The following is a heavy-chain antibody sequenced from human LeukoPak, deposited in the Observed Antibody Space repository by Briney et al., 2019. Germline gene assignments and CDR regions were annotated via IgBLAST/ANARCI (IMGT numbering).Heavy chain of an antibody. CDR2: ISYDGSNK. V-gene: IGHV3-30*03. D-gene: IGHD2-15*01. J-gene: IGHJ3*02. CDR1: GFTFSSYG. Sequence: GGSLRLSCAASGFTFSSYGTHWVRQAPGKGLEWVAVISYDGSNKYYADSVKGRFTISRDNSKNTLYLQMNSLRAEDTAVYYCADIVVVVADRAFDIWGQGTMVTVSS. CDR3: ADIVVVVADRAFDI.